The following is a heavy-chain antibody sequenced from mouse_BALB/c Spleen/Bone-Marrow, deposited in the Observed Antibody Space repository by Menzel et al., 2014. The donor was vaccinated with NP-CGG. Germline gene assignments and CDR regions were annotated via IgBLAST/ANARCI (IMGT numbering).Heavy chain of an antibody. CDR3: ARSGDGYYWYFDV. D-gene: IGHD2-3*01. CDR1: GYNFTSND. CDR2: INPGDGSA. V-gene: IGHV1S56*01. Sequence: VKLMESGPELVKPGTLVKMSCTASGYNFTSNDINWVKQRPGQGLELIGWINPGDGSAKYNEKFKGKATLTADKSSSTAYMQLSSLTSENTAVYFCARSGDGYYWYFDVWGAGTMVTVSS. J-gene: IGHJ1*01.